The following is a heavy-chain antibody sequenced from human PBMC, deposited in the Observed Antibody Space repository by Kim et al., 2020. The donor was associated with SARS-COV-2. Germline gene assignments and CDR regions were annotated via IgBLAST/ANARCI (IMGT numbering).Heavy chain of an antibody. Sequence: GGSLRLSCAASGFVFNAYAMAWVRQAPGKGLEWVSSISGSEKGLDWGSTLGGSDDGRTSYSDSVKGRFAISRDNSNDTVFLQLNSLRVEDTAIYYCARVLKEVFVVATTREGFDYWGQGTLVTVSS. V-gene: IGHV3-23*01. CDR2: ISGSEKGLDWGSTLGGSDDGRT. D-gene: IGHD2-15*01. CDR3: ARVLKEVFVVATTREGFDY. J-gene: IGHJ4*02. CDR1: GFVFNAYA.